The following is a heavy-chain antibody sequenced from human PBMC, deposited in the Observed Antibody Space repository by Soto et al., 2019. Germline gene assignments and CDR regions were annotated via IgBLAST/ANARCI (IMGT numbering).Heavy chain of an antibody. CDR2: ISSSSSYI. J-gene: IGHJ4*02. V-gene: IGHV3-21*01. Sequence: GGSLRLSCAASGFTFSSYSMNWVRQAPGKGLEWASSISSSSSYIYYADSVKGRFTISRDNAKNSLYLQMNSLRAEDTAVYYYARDRHYYDSSGFRRELDYWGQGTLVTVSS. D-gene: IGHD3-22*01. CDR3: ARDRHYYDSSGFRRELDY. CDR1: GFTFSSYS.